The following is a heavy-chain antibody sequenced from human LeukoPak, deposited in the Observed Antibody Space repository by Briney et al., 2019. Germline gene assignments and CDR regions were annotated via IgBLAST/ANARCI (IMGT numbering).Heavy chain of an antibody. J-gene: IGHJ3*02. D-gene: IGHD3-10*01. Sequence: SVKVSCKASGGTFSSYAISWVRQAPGQGLEWMGGIIPIFGTANYAQKFQGRVTITADKSTSTAYMELSSLRSEDTAVYYCARAGDYGSGSLVFDIWGQGTMVTVSS. V-gene: IGHV1-69*06. CDR3: ARAGDYGSGSLVFDI. CDR2: IIPIFGTA. CDR1: GGTFSSYA.